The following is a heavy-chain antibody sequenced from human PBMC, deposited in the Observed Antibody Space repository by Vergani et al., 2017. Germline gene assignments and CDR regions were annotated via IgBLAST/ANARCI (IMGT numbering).Heavy chain of an antibody. D-gene: IGHD6-13*01. V-gene: IGHV4-61*02. Sequence: QVQLQESGPGLVKPSQTLSLTCTVSGGSISSCSYYWSWIRQPAGKGLEWIGRIYTSGSTNYNPSLKSRVTISGDPSKSQFSLQLSSGTAADTAVYYCARGIAAHFDYWGQGTLVTVSS. CDR1: GGSISSCSYY. CDR2: IYTSGST. CDR3: ARGIAAHFDY. J-gene: IGHJ4*02.